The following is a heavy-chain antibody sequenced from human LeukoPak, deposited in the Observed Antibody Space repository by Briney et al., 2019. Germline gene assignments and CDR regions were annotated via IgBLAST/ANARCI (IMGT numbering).Heavy chain of an antibody. CDR1: GFTFSSYE. V-gene: IGHV3-48*03. D-gene: IGHD6-6*01. CDR3: AKDLSIADYYFDY. CDR2: ISSSGSTI. Sequence: GGSLRLSCAASGFTFSSYEMNWVRQALGKGLEWVSYISSSGSTIYYADSVKGRFTISRDNSKNTLYLQMNSLRAEDTAVYYCAKDLSIADYYFDYWGQGTLVTVSS. J-gene: IGHJ4*02.